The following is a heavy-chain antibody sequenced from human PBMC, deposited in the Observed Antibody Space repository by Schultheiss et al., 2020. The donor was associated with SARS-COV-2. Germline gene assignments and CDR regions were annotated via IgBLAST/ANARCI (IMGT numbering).Heavy chain of an antibody. CDR2: ISAYNGNT. V-gene: IGHV1-18*01. CDR1: GYTFTSYG. Sequence: GESLKISCKASGYTFTSYGISWVRQAPGQGLEWMGWISAYNGNTNYAQKLQGRVTMTTDTSTSTAYMELRSLRAEDTAVYYCARAHAPGDYKAFYWGQGTLVTVSS. J-gene: IGHJ4*02. D-gene: IGHD3-10*01. CDR3: ARAHAPGDYKAFY.